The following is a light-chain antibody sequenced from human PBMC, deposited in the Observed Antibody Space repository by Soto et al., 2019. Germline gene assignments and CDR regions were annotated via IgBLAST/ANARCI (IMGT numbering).Light chain of an antibody. V-gene: IGKV3D-20*02. Sequence: SVLTQSPGTLSLAPGERATLSCRASQSVSSSYLAWYQQKPGQAPRLLIYGASSRATGIPARFSGSGSGTDFTLTISSLEPEDFAVYYCQQRSNWPTFGQGTKVDI. CDR1: QSVSSSY. J-gene: IGKJ1*01. CDR3: QQRSNWPT. CDR2: GAS.